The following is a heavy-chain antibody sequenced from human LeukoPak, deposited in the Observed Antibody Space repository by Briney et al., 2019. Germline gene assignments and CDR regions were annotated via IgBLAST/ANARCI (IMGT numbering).Heavy chain of an antibody. Sequence: QPGGSLRLSCAASGFTFSSYGMHWVRQAPGKGLEWVAVISYDGSNKYYADSVKGRFTISRDNSKNTLYLQMNSLRAEDTAVYYCAKGSTVLCSTSCFIDYWGQGTLVTVSS. J-gene: IGHJ4*02. D-gene: IGHD2-2*01. CDR2: ISYDGSNK. CDR3: AKGSTVLCSTSCFIDY. CDR1: GFTFSSYG. V-gene: IGHV3-30*18.